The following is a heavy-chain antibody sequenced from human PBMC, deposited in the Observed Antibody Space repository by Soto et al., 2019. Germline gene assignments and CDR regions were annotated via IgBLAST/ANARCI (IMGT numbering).Heavy chain of an antibody. CDR2: IDPSDSYT. J-gene: IGHJ5*02. CDR1: GYSFTSYW. CDR3: ARQYCSGGSCYSVWFDP. D-gene: IGHD2-15*01. Sequence: GESLKISCKGSGYSFTSYWISWVRQMPGKGLEWMGRIDPSDSYTNYNPSFQGHVTISADKSISTAYLQWSSLKASDTAMYYCARQYCSGGSCYSVWFDPWGQGTLVTVSS. V-gene: IGHV5-10-1*01.